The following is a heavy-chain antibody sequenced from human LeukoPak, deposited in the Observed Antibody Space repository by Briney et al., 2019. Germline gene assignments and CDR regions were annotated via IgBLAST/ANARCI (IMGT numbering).Heavy chain of an antibody. Sequence: SETLSLTCAVPGGSISSSNWWSWVRQPPGKGLEWIGEIYHSGSTNYNPSIKSRVTISVDKSKNQFSLKLSSVTAADTAMYYCARRHVEYSSSSDPYYFDYWGQGTLVTVSS. D-gene: IGHD6-6*01. CDR3: ARRHVEYSSSSDPYYFDY. CDR1: GGSISSSNW. CDR2: IYHSGST. J-gene: IGHJ4*02. V-gene: IGHV4-4*02.